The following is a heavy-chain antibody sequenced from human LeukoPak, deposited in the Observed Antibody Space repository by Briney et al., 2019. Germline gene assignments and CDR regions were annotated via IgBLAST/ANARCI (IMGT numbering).Heavy chain of an antibody. CDR3: ARSKQKDHNFDY. J-gene: IGHJ4*02. CDR1: GFTFSSYS. D-gene: IGHD1/OR15-1a*01. Sequence: KPGGSLRLSCAASGFTFSSYSMNWVRQAPGKGLEWVSSISSSSSYIYYADSVKGRFTISRDNAKNSLYLQMNSLRAEDTAVYYCARSKQKDHNFDYWGQGTLVTVSS. CDR2: ISSSSSYI. V-gene: IGHV3-21*01.